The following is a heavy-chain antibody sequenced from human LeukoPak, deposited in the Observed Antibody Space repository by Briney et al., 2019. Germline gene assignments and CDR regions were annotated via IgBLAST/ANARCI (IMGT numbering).Heavy chain of an antibody. CDR2: ISSSGSTI. Sequence: GGSLRLSCAASGFTFSSYEMNWVRQAPGKGLEWVSYISSSGSTIYYADSVKGRFTISRDNAKNSLYLQMNSLRAEDTAVYYCARVVYCSSTSCYHHGAHNWFDPWGQGTQVTVSS. D-gene: IGHD2-2*01. J-gene: IGHJ5*02. CDR1: GFTFSSYE. V-gene: IGHV3-48*03. CDR3: ARVVYCSSTSCYHHGAHNWFDP.